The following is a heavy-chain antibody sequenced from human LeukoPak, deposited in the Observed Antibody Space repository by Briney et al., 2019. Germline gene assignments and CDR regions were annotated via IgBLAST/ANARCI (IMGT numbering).Heavy chain of an antibody. CDR3: ARVLTPVTPDAFDI. CDR1: GGTFSSYA. CDR2: IIPILGIA. Sequence: SVKVSCKASGGTFSSYAISWVRQAPGQGLEWMGRIIPILGIANYAQKFQGRVTITADKSTSTAYMELSSLRSEDTAVYYCARVLTPVTPDAFDIWGQGTMVTVSS. V-gene: IGHV1-69*04. D-gene: IGHD4-17*01. J-gene: IGHJ3*02.